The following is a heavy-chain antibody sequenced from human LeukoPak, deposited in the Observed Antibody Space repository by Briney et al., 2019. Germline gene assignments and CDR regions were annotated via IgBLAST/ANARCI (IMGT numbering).Heavy chain of an antibody. J-gene: IGHJ5*02. Sequence: ASVKVSCKASGYTFTGYYMHWVRQAPGQGLEWMGWINPNSGGTNYAQKLQGRVTMTTDTSTSTAYMELRSLRSDDTAVYYCARGGIAVSRWFDPWGQGTLVTVSS. D-gene: IGHD6-19*01. CDR3: ARGGIAVSRWFDP. V-gene: IGHV1-2*02. CDR1: GYTFTGYY. CDR2: INPNSGGT.